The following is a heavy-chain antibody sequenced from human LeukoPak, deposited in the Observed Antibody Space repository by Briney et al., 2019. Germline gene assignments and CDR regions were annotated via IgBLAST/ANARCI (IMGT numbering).Heavy chain of an antibody. CDR2: IYYTGST. J-gene: IGHJ4*02. CDR3: ARARVYYGSGDPFDY. V-gene: IGHV4-31*03. D-gene: IGHD3-10*01. Sequence: SETLSLTCTVSGASINSDGYYWTWIRQHPGKGLEWIGYIYYTGSTNYNPSLKSRLSILIDTSKNQFSLRLSSVTAADTALYYCARARVYYGSGDPFDYWGQGTLVTVSS. CDR1: GASINSDGYY.